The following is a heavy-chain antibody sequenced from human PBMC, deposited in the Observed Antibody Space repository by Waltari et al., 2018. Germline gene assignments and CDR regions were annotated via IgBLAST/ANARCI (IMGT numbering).Heavy chain of an antibody. J-gene: IGHJ6*02. CDR1: GYTFTGYY. V-gene: IGHV1-2*02. CDR3: ARDKYSSSWYGEIFYYYYGMDV. CDR2: INPNSGGT. D-gene: IGHD6-13*01. Sequence: QVQLVQSGAEVKKPGASVKVSCTASGYTFTGYYMHWWRQAPGQGLEWMGWINPNSGGTKYAQKFQGRVTMTRDTSISTAYMELSRLRSDDTAVYYCARDKYSSSWYGEIFYYYYGMDVWDQGTTVTVSS.